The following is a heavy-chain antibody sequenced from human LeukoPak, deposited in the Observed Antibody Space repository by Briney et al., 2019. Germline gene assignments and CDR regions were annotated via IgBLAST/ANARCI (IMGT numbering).Heavy chain of an antibody. J-gene: IGHJ4*02. Sequence: PSETLSLTCSVSGGSISTYYWSWIRQPPGKGLEWIGYFYYTGRTKYSPSLERRVTMSVDTSKNQFSLKLTSVSAADTAVYFCARGYSGYDAKATLFHRGQGILVTVSS. CDR1: GGSISTYY. CDR3: ARGYSGYDAKATLFH. V-gene: IGHV4-59*01. CDR2: FYYTGRT. D-gene: IGHD5-12*01.